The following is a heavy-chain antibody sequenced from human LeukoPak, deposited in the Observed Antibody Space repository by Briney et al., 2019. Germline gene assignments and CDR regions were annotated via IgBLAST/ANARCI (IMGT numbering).Heavy chain of an antibody. CDR3: AKVRVVFNWNYAYYFDY. Sequence: GGSLRFSCAASGFTFSSYAMHWVRQAPGKGLEWVALISYDGSNKYYADSVKGRFTISRDNSKNTLYLQMNSLRGEDTAVYYCAKVRVVFNWNYAYYFDYWGQGTLVIVSS. CDR1: GFTFSSYA. CDR2: ISYDGSNK. D-gene: IGHD1-7*01. J-gene: IGHJ4*02. V-gene: IGHV3-30*18.